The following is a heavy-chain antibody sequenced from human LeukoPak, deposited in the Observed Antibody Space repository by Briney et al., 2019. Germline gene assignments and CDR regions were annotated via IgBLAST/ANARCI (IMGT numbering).Heavy chain of an antibody. J-gene: IGHJ5*02. CDR1: GGSISSYY. V-gene: IGHV4-59*01. D-gene: IGHD6-19*01. CDR2: IYYSGST. Sequence: SETLSLTCTVSGGSISSYYWSWIRQPPGKGLEWIGYIYYSGSTNYNPSLKSRVTISVDTSKNQFSLKLSSVTAADTAVYYCARDRHQIAVAGTSRFDPWGQGTLVTVSS. CDR3: ARDRHQIAVAGTSRFDP.